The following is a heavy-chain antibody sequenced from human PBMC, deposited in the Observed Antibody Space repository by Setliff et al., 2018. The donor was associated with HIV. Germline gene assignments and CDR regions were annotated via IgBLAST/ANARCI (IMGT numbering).Heavy chain of an antibody. CDR1: GGSIRTGNYY. D-gene: IGHD6-19*01. CDR3: ARDGGGSGWSLGEFDF. Sequence: SETLSLTCTVSGGSIRTGNYYWNWIRQPAGKGLEWIGHIHTTGSITYNPSLRSRVAISLDTSKNQVSLSLASVTAADTAVYYCARDGGGSGWSLGEFDFWGQGTLVTVSS. V-gene: IGHV4-61*09. CDR2: IHTTGSI. J-gene: IGHJ4*02.